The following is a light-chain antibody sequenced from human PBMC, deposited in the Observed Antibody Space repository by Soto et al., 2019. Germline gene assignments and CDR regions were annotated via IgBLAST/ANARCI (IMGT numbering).Light chain of an antibody. CDR1: QSVSSY. V-gene: IGKV3-11*01. CDR3: QQRGNWPLT. CDR2: DAS. Sequence: SPATLSLSPGERATLSCRASQSVSSYFAWYQQKPGQAPRLLIYDASNRATGIPARFSGSGSGTDFTLTISSLEPEDFAIYYCQQRGNWPLTFGQGTKV. J-gene: IGKJ1*01.